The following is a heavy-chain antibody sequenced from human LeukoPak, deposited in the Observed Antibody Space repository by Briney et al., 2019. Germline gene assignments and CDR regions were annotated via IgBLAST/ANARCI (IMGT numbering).Heavy chain of an antibody. CDR2: ISAYNGNT. V-gene: IGHV1-18*01. D-gene: IGHD2-15*01. CDR3: ARDSRRYCSGGSCYSWFDY. CDR1: GYTFTSYG. J-gene: IGHJ4*02. Sequence: ASVKVSCKASGYTFTSYGISWVRQAPGQGLEWMGWISAYNGNTSYAQKLQGRVTMTTDTSTSTAYMELRSLRSDDTAVYYCARDSRRYCSGGSCYSWFDYWGQGTLVTVSS.